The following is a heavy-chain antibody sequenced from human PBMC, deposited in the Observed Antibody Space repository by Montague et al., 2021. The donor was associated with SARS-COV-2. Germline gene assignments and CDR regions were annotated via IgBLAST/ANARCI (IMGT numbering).Heavy chain of an antibody. V-gene: IGHV3-33*08. CDR1: GGSFSGYN. CDR3: ARDLFWGTDSGTQQRRDY. D-gene: IGHD3-16*01. Sequence: LSLTCAVYGGSFSGYNWGWVRQAPGKGLEWVAVIWYDGSNKYYADSVKGRFTISRDNSKNTLYLQMNSLRAEDTAVYYCARDLFWGTDSGTQQRRDYWGQGTLVTVSS. CDR2: IWYDGSNK. J-gene: IGHJ4*02.